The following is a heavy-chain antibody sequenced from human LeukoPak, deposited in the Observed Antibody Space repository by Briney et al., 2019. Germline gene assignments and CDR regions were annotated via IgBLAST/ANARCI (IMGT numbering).Heavy chain of an antibody. CDR1: GYSFSSYW. D-gene: IGHD3-3*01. V-gene: IGHV5-51*01. CDR2: IYPGDSDN. J-gene: IGHJ3*02. CDR3: ATWGSCYDFWSGYPGSFDI. Sequence: GASLKISSKGSGYSFSSYWIGLVRQMPGKGLEWMGIIYPGDSDNKYSPSFQGQVIISAEESISTAYLKWSSLKASDTAMYYCATWGSCYDFWSGYPGSFDIWGQGTMVTVSS.